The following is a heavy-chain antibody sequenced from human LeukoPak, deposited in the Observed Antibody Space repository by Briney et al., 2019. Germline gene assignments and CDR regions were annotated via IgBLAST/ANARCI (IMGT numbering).Heavy chain of an antibody. CDR2: ISAYNGNT. CDR3: ASSYNSPYYFDY. J-gene: IGHJ4*02. CDR1: GYTFTSYG. V-gene: IGHV1-18*01. Sequence: ASVNVSCKASGYTFTSYGISWVRQAPGQGLEWMGWISAYNGNTNYAQKLQGRVTMTTDTSTSTAYMELRSLRSDDTAVYYCASSYNSPYYFDYWGQGTLVTVSS. D-gene: IGHD6-6*01.